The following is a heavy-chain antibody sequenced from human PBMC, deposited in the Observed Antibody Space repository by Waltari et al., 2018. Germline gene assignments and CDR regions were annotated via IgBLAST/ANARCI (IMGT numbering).Heavy chain of an antibody. J-gene: IGHJ3*02. CDR2: MNPNSGNT. V-gene: IGHV1-8*01. Sequence: QVQLVQSGAEVKKPGASVKVSCKASGYTFTSYDINWVRQATGQGLEWMGWMNPNSGNTGYAQKFQGRVTMTRNTSISTAYMELSSLRSEDTAVYYCATMWGWDSSGPDAFDIWGQGTMVTVSS. CDR3: ATMWGWDSSGPDAFDI. D-gene: IGHD3-22*01. CDR1: GYTFTSYD.